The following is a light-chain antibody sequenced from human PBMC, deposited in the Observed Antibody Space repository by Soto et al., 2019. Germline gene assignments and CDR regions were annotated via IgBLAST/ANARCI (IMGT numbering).Light chain of an antibody. Sequence: DIQMTQSPSSLSASVGDRDTITCRASQSVSNYLNWYQQKPGRAPKLLIYAASTLRSGVPSRFSGSGSGTDFTLTISSLQPEDFATYYCQQSYSTPYTFGQGTELDIK. CDR1: QSVSNY. J-gene: IGKJ2*01. CDR2: AAS. V-gene: IGKV1-39*01. CDR3: QQSYSTPYT.